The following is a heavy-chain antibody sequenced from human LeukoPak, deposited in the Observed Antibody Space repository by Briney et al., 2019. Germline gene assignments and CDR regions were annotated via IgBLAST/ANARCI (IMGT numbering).Heavy chain of an antibody. D-gene: IGHD3-16*01. CDR2: IYHSGST. Sequence: SGTLSLTCAVSGGSISSSNWWSWVRQPPGKGLEWIGEIYHSGSTNYNPSLKSRVTITVDKSKNQFSLKLSSVTAADTAVYYCARSGLGEIVSHFDYWGQGTLVTVSS. CDR1: GGSISSSNW. V-gene: IGHV4-4*02. J-gene: IGHJ4*02. CDR3: ARSGLGEIVSHFDY.